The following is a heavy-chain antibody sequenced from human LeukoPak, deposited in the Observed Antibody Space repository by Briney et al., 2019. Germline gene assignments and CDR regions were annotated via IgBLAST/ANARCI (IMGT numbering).Heavy chain of an antibody. J-gene: IGHJ5*02. CDR2: IIPILGIA. CDR3: ATGVSKGVNWFDP. V-gene: IGHV1-69*04. D-gene: IGHD3-10*01. Sequence: GASVKVSCKASGGTFSSYAISWVRQAPGQGREWMGRIIPILGIANYAQKFQGRVTITADKSTSTAYMELSSLRSEDTAVYYCATGVSKGVNWFDPWGQGTLVTVSS. CDR1: GGTFSSYA.